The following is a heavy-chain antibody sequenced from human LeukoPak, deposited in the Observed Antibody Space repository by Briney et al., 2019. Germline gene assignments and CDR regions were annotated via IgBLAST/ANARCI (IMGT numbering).Heavy chain of an antibody. CDR3: AKYGSGSNFDY. D-gene: IGHD3-10*01. CDR1: GFTFSSYW. J-gene: IGHJ4*02. CDR2: INQDGSEK. Sequence: GGSLRLSRAASGFTFSSYWMSWVRQAPGKGLEWVANINQDGSEKFYVDAVKGRFTISRESAKNSLYLQMNSLRAEDTAVYYCAKYGSGSNFDYWGQGILVTVSS. V-gene: IGHV3-7*02.